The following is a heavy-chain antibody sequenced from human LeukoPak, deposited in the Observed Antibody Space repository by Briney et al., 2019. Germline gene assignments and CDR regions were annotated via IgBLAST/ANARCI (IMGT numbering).Heavy chain of an antibody. D-gene: IGHD4-17*01. V-gene: IGHV3-30*04. CDR3: ARGRPATTMTPGAY. J-gene: IGHJ4*02. CDR1: GFTFSSFA. Sequence: GRSLRLSCAASGFTFSSFAMQWVRQAPGKGLKWVAVISSDGSNNYYADSVKGRFTFSRDNSKNTVYLQMNSLSAEDTAAYYCARGRPATTMTPGAYWGQGTLVTVSS. CDR2: ISSDGSNN.